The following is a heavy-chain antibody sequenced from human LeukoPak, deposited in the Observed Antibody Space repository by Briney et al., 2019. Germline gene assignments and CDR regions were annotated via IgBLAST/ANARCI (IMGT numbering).Heavy chain of an antibody. D-gene: IGHD5-18*01. Sequence: GGSLRLSCAASGFTFSSYGMHWVRQAPGKGLEWVAFIRYDGSNKYYSDSVKGRFTISRDNSKNTLFLQMNSLRAEDTAVYYCAKPDVDTPMVIAYWGQGTLVTVSS. CDR2: IRYDGSNK. J-gene: IGHJ4*02. CDR3: AKPDVDTPMVIAY. CDR1: GFTFSSYG. V-gene: IGHV3-30*02.